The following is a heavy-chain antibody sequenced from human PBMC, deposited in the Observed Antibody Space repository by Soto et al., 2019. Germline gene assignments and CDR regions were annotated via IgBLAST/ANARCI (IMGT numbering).Heavy chain of an antibody. CDR1: GFTFSSYA. D-gene: IGHD3-10*01. CDR3: ASPYTTRVRGVILDSCDI. J-gene: IGHJ3*02. CDR2: SSGSGGST. V-gene: IGHV3-23*01. Sequence: PGGSLRLSCAASGFTFSSYAMSWVRPAPGKGLEWVSASSGSGGSTYYADSVKGRFTISRDNSKNTLYLQMNSLRAEDTAVYYCASPYTTRVRGVILDSCDIWGQGTMVTVSS.